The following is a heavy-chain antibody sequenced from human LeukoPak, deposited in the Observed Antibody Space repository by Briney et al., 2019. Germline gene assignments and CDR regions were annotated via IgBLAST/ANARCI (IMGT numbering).Heavy chain of an antibody. J-gene: IGHJ4*02. Sequence: PGGSLRLSCAASGFTFSYYSVTWVRQAPGKGLEWVSAIMSSGTYIYYADSVKGRFTISRDNAKNSLYLQMNSLRAEDTAVYYCARLRDVVIIPAAVDYWGQGTLVTVSS. D-gene: IGHD2-2*01. V-gene: IGHV3-21*01. CDR1: GFTFSYYS. CDR3: ARLRDVVIIPAAVDY. CDR2: IMSSGTYI.